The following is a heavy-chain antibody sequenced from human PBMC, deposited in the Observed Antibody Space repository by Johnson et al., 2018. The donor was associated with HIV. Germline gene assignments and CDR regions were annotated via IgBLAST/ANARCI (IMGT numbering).Heavy chain of an antibody. CDR1: AFSFSGYA. CDR3: AGGFYYGSGSYHGAFDI. J-gene: IGHJ3*02. V-gene: IGHV3-7*01. D-gene: IGHD3-10*01. CDR2: IKQDGSEK. Sequence: MLLVESGGGVVQPGRSLRLSCTSAFSFSGYAMHWVRQAPGKGLEWVANIKQDGSEKYYVDSVKGRFTISRDNAKNSLYLQMDSLRAEDTAVYYCAGGFYYGSGSYHGAFDIWGQGTLVTVSS.